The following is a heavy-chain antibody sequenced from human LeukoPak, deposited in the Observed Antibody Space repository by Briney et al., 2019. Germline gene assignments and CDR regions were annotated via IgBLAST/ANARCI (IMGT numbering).Heavy chain of an antibody. CDR2: ISYDGSNK. V-gene: IGHV3-30-3*01. Sequence: GGSLRLSCAASGFTFSSSAMHWVRQAPDKGLEWVAVISYDGSNKYYADSVKGRFTISRGNSKNTLYLQMNSLRADDTAVYYCARDRDSSGWYEGFDYWGQGTLVTVSS. J-gene: IGHJ4*02. CDR3: ARDRDSSGWYEGFDY. CDR1: GFTFSSSA. D-gene: IGHD6-19*01.